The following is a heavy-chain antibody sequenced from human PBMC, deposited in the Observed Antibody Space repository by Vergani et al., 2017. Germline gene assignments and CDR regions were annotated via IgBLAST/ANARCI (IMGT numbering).Heavy chain of an antibody. CDR1: GYIFSNFW. J-gene: IGHJ3*01. Sequence: EKQFVQSGSETQKPGESLKISCQAFGYIFSNFWIGWVRQRPGRGLEWMGIIYPGDSEVKSNPTFRGQVIFSVDTSVNTAYLQWRSLRASDTATYFCASGGHGSENGGALQLWGQGTNITVSS. D-gene: IGHD3-10*01. CDR3: ASGGHGSENGGALQL. CDR2: IYPGDSEV. V-gene: IGHV5-51*01.